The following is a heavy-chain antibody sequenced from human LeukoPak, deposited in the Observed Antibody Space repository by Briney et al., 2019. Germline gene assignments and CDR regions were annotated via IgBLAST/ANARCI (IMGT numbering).Heavy chain of an antibody. D-gene: IGHD3-10*01. CDR3: ARDESSWFGELSPLFDP. J-gene: IGHJ5*02. CDR1: GFTFSSYS. CDR2: ISSSSSYI. V-gene: IGHV3-21*04. Sequence: GGSLRLSCAASGFTFSSYSMNWVRQAPGKGLGWVSSISSSSSYIYYADSGKGRFTISRDNAKNSLYLQMNSLRAEDTAVYYCARDESSWFGELSPLFDPWGQGTLVTVSS.